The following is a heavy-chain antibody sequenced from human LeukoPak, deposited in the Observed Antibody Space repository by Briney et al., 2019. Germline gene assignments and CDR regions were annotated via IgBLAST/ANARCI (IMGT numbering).Heavy chain of an antibody. CDR1: GGSISSYY. Sequence: SETLSLTCTVSGGSISSYYWSWIRQPPGKGLERIGYIYYSGSTNYNPSLKSRVTISVDTSKNQFSLKLSSVTAADTAVYYCARQGSGSYYYPPFDPWGQGTLVTVSS. D-gene: IGHD3-10*01. V-gene: IGHV4-59*01. CDR3: ARQGSGSYYYPPFDP. CDR2: IYYSGST. J-gene: IGHJ5*02.